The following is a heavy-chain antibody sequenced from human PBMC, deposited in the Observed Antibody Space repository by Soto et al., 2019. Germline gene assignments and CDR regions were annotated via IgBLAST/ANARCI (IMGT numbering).Heavy chain of an antibody. CDR2: INHSGST. J-gene: IGHJ6*02. V-gene: IGHV4-34*01. CDR1: GGSFSGYY. Sequence: QVQLQQWGAGLLKPSETLSLTCAVYGGSFSGYYWSWIRQPPGKGLEWIGEINHSGSTNYNTSLKRRLTISVDTSKNQFLRKRSSVTAADKAVYYCARVTGRYYYGMDVWGQGATITVSS. CDR3: ARVTGRYYYGMDV.